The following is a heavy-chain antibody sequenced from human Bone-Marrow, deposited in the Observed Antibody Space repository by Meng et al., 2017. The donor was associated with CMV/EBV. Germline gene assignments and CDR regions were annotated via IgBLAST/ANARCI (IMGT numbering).Heavy chain of an antibody. CDR1: GGSISSYY. CDR3: VKAYGSGTYSFGK. J-gene: IGHJ4*02. CDR2: IYYSGST. V-gene: IGHV4-59*01. D-gene: IGHD3-10*01. Sequence: SETLSLTCTVSGGSISSYYWSWIRQPPGKGLEWIGYIYYSGSTNYNPSLKSRVTISVDTSKNQFSLKLSSVTAADTAVYYCVKAYGSGTYSFGKWGQGTLVTVSS.